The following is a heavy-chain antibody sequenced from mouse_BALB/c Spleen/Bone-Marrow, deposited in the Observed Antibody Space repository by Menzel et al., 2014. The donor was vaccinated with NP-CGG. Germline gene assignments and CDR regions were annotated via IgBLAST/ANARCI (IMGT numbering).Heavy chain of an antibody. CDR2: INPDSRTT. CDR3: ALLGYYGYFYV. D-gene: IGHD2-2*01. CDR1: GFDFSRYW. Sequence: EVMLVESGGGLVQPGGSLKLSCAASGFDFSRYWMSWVRQAPGKGLEWIGEINPDSRTTNYTPSLKDKFIISRDNAKNTLYLQMSKVRSEDTALYYCALLGYYGYFYVWGAGTTVTVSS. J-gene: IGHJ1*01. V-gene: IGHV4-1*02.